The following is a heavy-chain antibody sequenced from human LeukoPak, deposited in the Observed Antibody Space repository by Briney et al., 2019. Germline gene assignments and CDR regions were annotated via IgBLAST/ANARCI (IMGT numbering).Heavy chain of an antibody. J-gene: IGHJ5*02. CDR3: AREYEGAGSHPYWFDP. CDR2: IYYSGST. CDR1: GVSISPSY. Sequence: PSETLSLTCTVSGVSISPSYWRWIGQAPGKGLEWIAYIYYSGSTNSNPSLKSRATISVDTSKNQFSLKLSSVTAADTAVYYCAREYEGAGSHPYWFDPWGQGTLVTVSS. V-gene: IGHV4-59*01. D-gene: IGHD3-10*01.